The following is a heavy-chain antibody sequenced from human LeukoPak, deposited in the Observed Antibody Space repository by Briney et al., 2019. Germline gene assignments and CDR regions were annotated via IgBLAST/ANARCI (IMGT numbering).Heavy chain of an antibody. Sequence: GGSLRLSCAASGFSFSSHSMNWVRQAPEKGLEWVSSISSSSSYIYYADSVKGRFTISRDNAKNSLYLQMSSLRAEDTAVYYCARDLKYDSSGLFDYWGQGTLVTVSS. CDR1: GFSFSSHS. D-gene: IGHD3-22*01. V-gene: IGHV3-21*01. CDR3: ARDLKYDSSGLFDY. J-gene: IGHJ4*02. CDR2: ISSSSSYI.